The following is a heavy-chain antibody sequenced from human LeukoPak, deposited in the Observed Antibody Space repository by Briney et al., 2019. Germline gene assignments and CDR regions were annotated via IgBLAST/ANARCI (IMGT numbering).Heavy chain of an antibody. V-gene: IGHV1-2*02. CDR2: INPNSGGT. Sequence: ASVKVSCKASGYTFTGYYMHWVRQAPGQGLEWMGWINPNSGGTNYAQKFQGRVTMTRDTSISTAYMELSRLRSDDTAVYYCARSVDSSLIQNYDFWSGSGNWFDPWGQGTLVTVSS. D-gene: IGHD3-3*01. CDR1: GYTFTGYY. J-gene: IGHJ5*02. CDR3: ARSVDSSLIQNYDFWSGSGNWFDP.